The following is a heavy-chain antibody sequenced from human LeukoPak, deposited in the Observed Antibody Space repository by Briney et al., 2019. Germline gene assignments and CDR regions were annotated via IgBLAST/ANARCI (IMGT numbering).Heavy chain of an antibody. V-gene: IGHV4-59*01. Sequence: PSETLSLTCTVSGGSISSYYWSWIRQPPGKGLEWIGYISNSGNTNYNPSLKSRVTISVDTSKNQFPLKLSSVTAADTAVYYCANYGSGSYRFDPWGQGTLVTVSS. CDR2: ISNSGNT. J-gene: IGHJ5*02. D-gene: IGHD3-10*01. CDR1: GGSISSYY. CDR3: ANYGSGSYRFDP.